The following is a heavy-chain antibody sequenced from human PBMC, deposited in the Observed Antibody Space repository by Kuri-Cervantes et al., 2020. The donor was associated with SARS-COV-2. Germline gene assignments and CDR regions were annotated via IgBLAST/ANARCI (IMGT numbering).Heavy chain of an antibody. Sequence: GESLKISCAASGFIFSRYSMNWVRQAPGKGLEWVSYISSSSSTINYIDSVKGRFTISRDNAKNSLYLQMNSLRAEDTAVYYCVRVGAYSGYDFDSWGQGTLVTVSS. V-gene: IGHV3-48*01. CDR3: VRVGAYSGYDFDS. CDR2: ISSSSSTI. CDR1: GFIFSRYS. J-gene: IGHJ4*02. D-gene: IGHD5-12*01.